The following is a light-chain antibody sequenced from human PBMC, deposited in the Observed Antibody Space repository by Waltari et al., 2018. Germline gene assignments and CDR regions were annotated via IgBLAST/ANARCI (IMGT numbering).Light chain of an antibody. CDR1: ASNIGSDT. CDR3: TAWDSSLKGLL. Sequence: QSVLSQPPSASGTPGQRVSISCSGSASNIGSDTVTWYQHLPGPAPKLLIYRDNLRPSGVPDRFSGSKSGTSASLAISGLQSEDEADYFCTAWDSSLKGLLFGGGTRLTVL. V-gene: IGLV1-44*01. CDR2: RDN. J-gene: IGLJ2*01.